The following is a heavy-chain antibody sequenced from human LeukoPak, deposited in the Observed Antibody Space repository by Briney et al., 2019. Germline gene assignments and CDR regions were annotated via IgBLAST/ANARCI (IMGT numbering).Heavy chain of an antibody. D-gene: IGHD6-13*01. CDR3: AREPGIAAAVGYYYYMDV. Sequence: ASVKVSCKASGYTFTGYYMHWVRQAPGQGLEWMGWINPNSGGTNYAQKFQGRVTMTRDTSISTAHMELSRLRSDDTAVYYCAREPGIAAAVGYYYYMDVWGKGTTVTVSS. J-gene: IGHJ6*03. V-gene: IGHV1-2*02. CDR2: INPNSGGT. CDR1: GYTFTGYY.